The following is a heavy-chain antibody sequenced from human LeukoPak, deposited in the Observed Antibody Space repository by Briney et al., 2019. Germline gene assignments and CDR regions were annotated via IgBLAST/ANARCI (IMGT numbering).Heavy chain of an antibody. V-gene: IGHV3-64*01. CDR2: ISSNGGST. CDR1: GFTFSSYA. CDR3: ARGTEGGEWFGVVGVLDYFDY. J-gene: IGHJ4*02. D-gene: IGHD3-10*01. Sequence: GGSLRLSCAASGFTFSSYAMHWFRQAPGKGLEYVSAISSNGGSTYYANSVKGRFTISRDNSKNTLYLQMGSLRAEDKAVYYCARGTEGGEWFGVVGVLDYFDYWGQGTLVTVSS.